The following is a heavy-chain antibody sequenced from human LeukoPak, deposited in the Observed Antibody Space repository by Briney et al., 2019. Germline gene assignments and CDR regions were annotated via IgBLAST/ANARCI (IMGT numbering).Heavy chain of an antibody. V-gene: IGHV4-31*03. D-gene: IGHD3-10*01. CDR1: GGSINTGDYY. CDR2: IYYGGTT. Sequence: SQTLSHTCTVSGGSINTGDYYWHWIRQHPGKGLEWIGYIYYGGTTSYNPSLKSRLIISLDTSNNQFSLRVNSVTAADTAVYFCARDLVNYYGSGTYVHGFDVWGQGTMVKVSA. CDR3: ARDLVNYYGSGTYVHGFDV. J-gene: IGHJ3*01.